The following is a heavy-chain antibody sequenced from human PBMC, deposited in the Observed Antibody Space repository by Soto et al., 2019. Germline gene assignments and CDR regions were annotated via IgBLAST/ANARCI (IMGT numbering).Heavy chain of an antibody. J-gene: IGHJ4*02. CDR1: GYTFTSCG. Sequence: QVQLVQSGAEVKKPGASVKVSCKASGYTFTSCGISWVRQAPGQGLEWMGWISAYNGNTNYAQKLQGRVTMTTDTSTSTAYMELRSLRSDDTAVYYCARAAYGGNFRVSGFDYWGQGTLVTVSS. CDR2: ISAYNGNT. V-gene: IGHV1-18*04. D-gene: IGHD4-17*01. CDR3: ARAAYGGNFRVSGFDY.